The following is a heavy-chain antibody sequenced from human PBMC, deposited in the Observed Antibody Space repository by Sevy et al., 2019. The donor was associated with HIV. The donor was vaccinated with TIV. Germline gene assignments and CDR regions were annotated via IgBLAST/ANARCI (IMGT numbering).Heavy chain of an antibody. CDR3: VRAIATADSF. Sequence: GGSLRLSCAASGFTFSSYGMHWVRQAPGKGLEWVAVIWYDGSNKYYADSVKGRFTISRDNSKNLVFLHMNSLRAEDTALYYCVRAIATADSFWGQGILVTVSS. V-gene: IGHV3-33*01. D-gene: IGHD6-13*01. J-gene: IGHJ4*02. CDR2: IWYDGSNK. CDR1: GFTFSSYG.